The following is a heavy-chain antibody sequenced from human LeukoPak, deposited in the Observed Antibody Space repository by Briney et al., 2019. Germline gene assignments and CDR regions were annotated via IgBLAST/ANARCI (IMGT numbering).Heavy chain of an antibody. J-gene: IGHJ5*02. V-gene: IGHV3-73*01. CDR3: TVPQRGGNWFDP. CDR2: IRGKGFSDPP. CDR1: GFTFSDSA. D-gene: IGHD2-2*01. Sequence: PGGSLRLSCAASGFTFSDSAIHWVRQASGKGLEWVGRIRGKGFSDPPAYAASVKDRFTISRDDSESTAYLQMNSLKAEDTAVYYCTVPQRGGNWFDPWGPGTQVTVSS.